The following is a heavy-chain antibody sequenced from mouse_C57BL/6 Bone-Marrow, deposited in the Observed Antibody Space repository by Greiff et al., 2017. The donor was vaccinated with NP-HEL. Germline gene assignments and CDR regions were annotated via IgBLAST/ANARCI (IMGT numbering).Heavy chain of an antibody. J-gene: IGHJ1*03. D-gene: IGHD1-1*01. CDR1: GYTFTSYW. V-gene: IGHV1-69*01. CDR3: ARRPGGSSFYWYFDV. CDR2: IDPSDSYT. Sequence: QVQLQQPGAELVMPGASVKLSCKASGYTFTSYWMHWVKQRPGQGLEWIGEIDPSDSYTNYNQKFKGKSTLTVDKSSSTAYMQLSSLPSEDSSVYYCARRPGGSSFYWYFDVWGTGTTVTVSS.